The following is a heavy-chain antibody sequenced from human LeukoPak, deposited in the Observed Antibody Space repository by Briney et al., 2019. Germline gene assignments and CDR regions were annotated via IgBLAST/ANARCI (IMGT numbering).Heavy chain of an antibody. CDR3: ARAHSSKAFDI. D-gene: IGHD6-19*01. CDR2: ISYDGSNK. Sequence: GRSLRLSCAASGFTFSSYAMHWVRQAPGKGLEWVAVISYDGSNKYYADSVKGRFTISRDNSKNTLYLQMNSLRAEDTAVYYCARAHSSKAFDIWGQGTMVTVSS. CDR1: GFTFSSYA. V-gene: IGHV3-30*14. J-gene: IGHJ3*02.